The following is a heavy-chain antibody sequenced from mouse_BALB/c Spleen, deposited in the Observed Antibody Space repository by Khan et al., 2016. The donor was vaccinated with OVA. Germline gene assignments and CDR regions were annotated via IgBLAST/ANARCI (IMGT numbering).Heavy chain of an antibody. CDR1: GYTFTSYW. CDR3: ARSNEYGRGLYARDY. D-gene: IGHD1-1*01. V-gene: IGHV1S41*01. Sequence: DLVKPGASVKLSCKASGYTFTSYWINWIKQRPGQGLVWIGHISPGSGSAYYNEMFKVKATLTADTSSTTAYIQLSRLSSEESAVYFCARSNEYGRGLYARDYGGQGTSVTVSS. J-gene: IGHJ4*01. CDR2: ISPGSGSA.